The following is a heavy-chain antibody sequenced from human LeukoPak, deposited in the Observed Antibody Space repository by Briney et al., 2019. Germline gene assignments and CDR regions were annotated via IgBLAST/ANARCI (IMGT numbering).Heavy chain of an antibody. V-gene: IGHV4-39*01. CDR3: ARHSGLPRVFDY. CDR2: IYYSGST. J-gene: IGHJ4*02. Sequence: SETLSLTCTFSGGSIRSSSYYWGWIRQPPGNGLEWIGSIYYSGSTYYSPSLKSRGTISIDTSKNQFSLKLSSVTAADTAVYYCARHSGLPRVFDYWGQGTLVTVSS. D-gene: IGHD3-10*01. CDR1: GGSIRSSSYY.